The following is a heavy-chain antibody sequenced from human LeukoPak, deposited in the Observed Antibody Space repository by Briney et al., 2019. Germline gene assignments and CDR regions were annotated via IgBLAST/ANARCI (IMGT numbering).Heavy chain of an antibody. CDR3: ARSPSTWSWGFDY. CDR2: ICSGGST. D-gene: IGHD6-13*01. CDR1: GVTVSFNY. J-gene: IGHJ4*02. Sequence: GGSLRLSCAASGVTVSFNYMTWVRQAPGKGLEWVSVICSGGSTYYADSVKGRFTISRDNSKNTLYLQMNSLRAEDTAVYYCARSPSTWSWGFDYWGQGTPVTVSS. V-gene: IGHV3-66*01.